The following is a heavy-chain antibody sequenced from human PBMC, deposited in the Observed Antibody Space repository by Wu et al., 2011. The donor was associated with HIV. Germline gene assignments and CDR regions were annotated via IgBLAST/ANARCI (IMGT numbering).Heavy chain of an antibody. V-gene: IGHV1-8*02. D-gene: IGHD3-10*01. Sequence: QVQLVQSGAEVKKPGASVKVSCKASGYTFISYDINWVRQATGQGLEWMGWMNPNSGNTGYAQKFQGRVTMTRNTSISTAYMELSSLISEDTAVYFCARHRYTGAMVRESLPRYYYVLRYRPSGAKGPRSPSP. J-gene: IGHJ6*02. CDR3: ARHRYTGAMVRESLPRYYYVLRYRPS. CDR2: MNPNSGNT. CDR1: GYTFISYD.